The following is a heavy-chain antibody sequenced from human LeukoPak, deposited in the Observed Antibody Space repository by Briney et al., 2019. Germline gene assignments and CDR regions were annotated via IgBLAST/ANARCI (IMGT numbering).Heavy chain of an antibody. Sequence: SETLSLTCTVSGDSITSYSWSWIRQPPGKGLEWIGYITYTGSTSYNPSLKSRVTISVDTSKTHFSLNLNSVTAADTAIYYCARASGSYSHFDSWGQGTLVTVSS. V-gene: IGHV4-59*01. CDR2: ITYTGST. CDR1: GDSITSYS. D-gene: IGHD1-26*01. J-gene: IGHJ4*02. CDR3: ARASGSYSHFDS.